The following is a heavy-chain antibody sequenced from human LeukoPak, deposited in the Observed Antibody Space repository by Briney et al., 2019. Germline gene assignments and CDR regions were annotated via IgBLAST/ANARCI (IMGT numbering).Heavy chain of an antibody. CDR1: GGSISSGSYY. J-gene: IGHJ3*02. D-gene: IGHD2-21*02. CDR3: ARDPVVGGGDSPDAFDI. CDR2: IYTSGST. Sequence: SETLSLTCTVSGGSISSGSYYWSWIRQPAGKGLEWIGRIYTSGSTNYNPSLKSRVTISVDTSKNQFSLKLSSVTAADTAVYYCARDPVVGGGDSPDAFDIWGQGTMVTVSS. V-gene: IGHV4-61*02.